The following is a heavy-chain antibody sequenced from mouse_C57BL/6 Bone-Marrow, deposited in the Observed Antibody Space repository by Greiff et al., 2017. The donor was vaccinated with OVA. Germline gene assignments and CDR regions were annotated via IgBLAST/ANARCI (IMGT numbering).Heavy chain of an antibody. J-gene: IGHJ1*03. CDR2: ISNGGGST. Sequence: EVQGVESGGGLVQPGGSLKLSCAASGFTFSDYYMYWVRQTPEKRLEWVAYISNGGGSTYYPDTVKGRFTISRDNAKNTLYLQMSRLKSEDTAMYYCARRLYYWYFDVWGTGTTVTVSS. CDR3: ARRLYYWYFDV. D-gene: IGHD6-1*01. V-gene: IGHV5-12*01. CDR1: GFTFSDYY.